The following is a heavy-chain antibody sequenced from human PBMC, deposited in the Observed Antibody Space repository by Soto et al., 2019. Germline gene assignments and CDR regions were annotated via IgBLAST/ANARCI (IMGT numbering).Heavy chain of an antibody. CDR1: GFTFSSYW. D-gene: IGHD2-15*01. J-gene: IGHJ3*02. Sequence: GGSLRLSCAASGFTFSSYWMHWVRQAPGKGLVWVSRINSDGSSTSYADSVKGRFTISRDNAKNTLYLQMNSLRAEDTAVYYCARTGYCSGGSCYQISGAFDIWGQGTMVTVSS. CDR3: ARTGYCSGGSCYQISGAFDI. CDR2: INSDGSST. V-gene: IGHV3-74*01.